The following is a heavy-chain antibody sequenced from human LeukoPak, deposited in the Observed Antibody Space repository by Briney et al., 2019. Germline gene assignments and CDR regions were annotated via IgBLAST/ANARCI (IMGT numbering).Heavy chain of an antibody. Sequence: PSETLSLTCTVSGGSISSYYWSWIRQPPGKGLEWIGYIYYSGSTNYNPSLKSRVTISVDTSKNQFSLKLSSVTAADTAVYYCARDHDSSGYYYSTWGQGTLVTVSS. J-gene: IGHJ5*02. V-gene: IGHV4-59*12. CDR3: ARDHDSSGYYYST. D-gene: IGHD3-22*01. CDR1: GGSISSYY. CDR2: IYYSGST.